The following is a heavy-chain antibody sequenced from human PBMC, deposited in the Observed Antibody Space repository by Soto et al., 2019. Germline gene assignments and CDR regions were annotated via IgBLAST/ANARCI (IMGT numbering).Heavy chain of an antibody. CDR2: IIPILGIA. CDR1: GGTFSSYI. V-gene: IGHV1-69*02. Sequence: QVQLVQSGAEVKKPGSSVKVSCKASGGTFSSYIISWVRQAPGQGLEWMGRIIPILGIANYAQKFQGRVTITADKSTSTAYMELSRRRSEDTAVYYCASFPQTAIVGAAYFDYWGQGTLVTVSS. D-gene: IGHD1-26*01. J-gene: IGHJ4*02. CDR3: ASFPQTAIVGAAYFDY.